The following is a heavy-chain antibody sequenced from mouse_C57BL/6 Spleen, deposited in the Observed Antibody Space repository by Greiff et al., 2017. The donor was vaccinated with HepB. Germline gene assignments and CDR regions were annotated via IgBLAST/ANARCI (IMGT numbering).Heavy chain of an antibody. V-gene: IGHV1-4*01. D-gene: IGHD4-1*01. CDR3: ARLGPYAMDY. J-gene: IGHJ4*01. Sequence: VQLQQSGAELARPGASVKMSCKASGYTFTSYTMHWVKQRPGQGLEWIGYINPSSGYTKSNQKFKDKATLTADKSSSTAYMQLSSLTSEDSAVYYCARLGPYAMDYWGQGTSVTVSS. CDR2: INPSSGYT. CDR1: GYTFTSYT.